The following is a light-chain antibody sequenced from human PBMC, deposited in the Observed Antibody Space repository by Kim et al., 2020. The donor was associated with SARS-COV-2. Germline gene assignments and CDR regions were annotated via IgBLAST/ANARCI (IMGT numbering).Light chain of an antibody. CDR3: LQYGSSPWT. CDR2: GAS. V-gene: IGKV3-20*01. J-gene: IGKJ1*01. Sequence: YPGERATLSCRASQSVSSTYLVWYQQKPGQAPRLLIYGASSRATGIPDRFSGSGSGTDFTLTISRLEPEDFAVYYCLQYGSSPWTFGQGTKVDIK. CDR1: QSVSSTY.